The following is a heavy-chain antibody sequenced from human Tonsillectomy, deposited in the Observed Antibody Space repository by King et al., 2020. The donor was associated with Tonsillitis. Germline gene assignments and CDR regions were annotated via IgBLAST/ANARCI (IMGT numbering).Heavy chain of an antibody. D-gene: IGHD6-19*01. J-gene: IGHJ4*02. Sequence: VQLVESGGGLVQPGGSLRLSCADSGFTFTSYWMSWVRQTPGKGLEWVANINQDGSGTYYVDSVKGRFTISRDNAKNSLYLQMNSLRAEDTAMYYCARDRSRGSGWGFFDNWGRGTPVTVSS. CDR1: GFTFTSYW. CDR2: INQDGSGT. V-gene: IGHV3-7*03. CDR3: ARDRSRGSGWGFFDN.